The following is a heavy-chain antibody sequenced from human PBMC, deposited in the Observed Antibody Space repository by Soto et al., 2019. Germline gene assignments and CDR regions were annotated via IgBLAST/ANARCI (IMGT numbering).Heavy chain of an antibody. Sequence: QVQLVQSGAEVKKPGSSVKVSCKASGGTFSSYAISWVRQAPGQGLEWMGGISPIFGTANYAQKFQGRVTNTADESTITAYMELSSLRSEDTAVYYCASREGSYYILYGMDVWGQGTTVTVSS. CDR2: ISPIFGTA. V-gene: IGHV1-69*01. CDR3: ASREGSYYILYGMDV. CDR1: GGTFSSYA. J-gene: IGHJ6*02. D-gene: IGHD3-10*01.